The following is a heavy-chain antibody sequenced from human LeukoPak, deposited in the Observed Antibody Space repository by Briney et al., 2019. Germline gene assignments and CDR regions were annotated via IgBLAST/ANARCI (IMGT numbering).Heavy chain of an antibody. V-gene: IGHV1-18*01. CDR3: ARDCSGGSCYLYFDY. Sequence: GASVKVSCKASGGTFSSYAISWVRQAPGQGLEWMGWISAYNGNTNYAQKLQGRVTMTTDTSTSTAYMELRRLRSDDTAVYYCARDCSGGSCYLYFDYWGQGTLVTVSS. CDR1: GGTFSSYA. D-gene: IGHD2-15*01. CDR2: ISAYNGNT. J-gene: IGHJ4*02.